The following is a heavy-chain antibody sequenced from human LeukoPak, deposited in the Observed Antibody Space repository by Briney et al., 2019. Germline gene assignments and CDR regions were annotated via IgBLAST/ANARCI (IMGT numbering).Heavy chain of an antibody. D-gene: IGHD1-1*01. CDR1: GFTFSIYA. CDR2: ISGVGGRT. Sequence: GGSLRLSCAASGFTFSIYAMSWVRQAPGKGLEWVSGISGVGGRTYYADSMQGRFTISRDTSRNTLYLQMSSLRVEDTAVYYCAKDHRWNDAPCYFDCWGQGTLVTVSS. J-gene: IGHJ4*02. V-gene: IGHV3-23*01. CDR3: AKDHRWNDAPCYFDC.